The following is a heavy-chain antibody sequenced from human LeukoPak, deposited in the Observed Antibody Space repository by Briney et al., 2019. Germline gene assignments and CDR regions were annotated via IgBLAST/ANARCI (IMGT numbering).Heavy chain of an antibody. CDR3: ARDFGYGGNIDYYYMDV. CDR1: GYTFTSYG. J-gene: IGHJ6*03. V-gene: IGHV1-18*01. CDR2: ISAYNGNT. D-gene: IGHD4-23*01. Sequence: GASVKVSCKASGYTFTSYGISWVRQAPGQGLEWMGWISAYNGNTNYAQKLQGRVTMTTDTSTSTAYMELRSLRSDDTAVYYCARDFGYGGNIDYYYMDVWGKGTTVTVSS.